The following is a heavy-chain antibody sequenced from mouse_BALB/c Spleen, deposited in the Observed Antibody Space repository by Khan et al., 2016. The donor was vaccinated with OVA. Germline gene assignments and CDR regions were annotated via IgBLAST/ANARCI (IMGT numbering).Heavy chain of an antibody. D-gene: IGHD2-3*01. J-gene: IGHJ2*01. CDR2: ISTYSGNT. CDR1: GYTFTDYA. CDR3: ARPDYDGYYDY. Sequence: VQLQESGPELVRPGVSVKISCKGSGYTFTDYAMHWVKQSHAKSLEWIGLISTYSGNTNYNQKFKGKATMTVDKSSSTAYMELARLTSEDSAIYYCARPDYDGYYDYWGQGTTLTVSS. V-gene: IGHV1S137*01.